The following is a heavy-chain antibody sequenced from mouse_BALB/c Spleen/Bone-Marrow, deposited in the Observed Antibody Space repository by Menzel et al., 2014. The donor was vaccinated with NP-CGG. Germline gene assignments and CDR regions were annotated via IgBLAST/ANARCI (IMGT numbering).Heavy chain of an antibody. CDR3: ARVSHYAMDY. J-gene: IGHJ4*01. CDR2: INSNGGST. V-gene: IGHV5-6-3*01. CDR1: GFTFSSYG. Sequence: KLVESGGGLVQPGGSLKLSCAASGFTFSSYGMSWVRQTPDKRLELVATINSNGGSTYYPDSVKGRFTISRDNAKNTLYLQMSSLKSEDTAMYYCARVSHYAMDYWGQGTSVTVSS.